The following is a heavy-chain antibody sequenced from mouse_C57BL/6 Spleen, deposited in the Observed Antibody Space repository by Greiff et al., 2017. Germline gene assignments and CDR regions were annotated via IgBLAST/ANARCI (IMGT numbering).Heavy chain of an antibody. D-gene: IGHD2-5*01. CDR2: ISYDGSN. CDR1: GYSITSGYY. V-gene: IGHV3-6*01. CDR3: ARGGYSNYEAWFAY. J-gene: IGHJ3*01. Sequence: DVQLQESGPGLVKPSQSLSLTCSVTGYSITSGYYWNWIRQFPGNKLEWMGYISYDGSNNYNPSLKNRISITRDTSKNQFFLKLNSVTTEDTATYYCARGGYSNYEAWFAYWGQGTLVTVSA.